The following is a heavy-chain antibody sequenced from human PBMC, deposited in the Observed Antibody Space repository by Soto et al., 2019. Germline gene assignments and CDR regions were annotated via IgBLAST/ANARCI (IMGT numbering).Heavy chain of an antibody. CDR1: GGSFSSYY. V-gene: IGHV4-59*01. D-gene: IGHD6-6*01. Sequence: SETLSLTCAVYGGSFSSYYWSWIRQPPGKGLEWIGYIYYSGSTNYNPSLKSRVTISVDTSKNQFSLKLSSVTAADTAVYYCARESIAARPPYYYYGMDVWGQGTTVTVSS. J-gene: IGHJ6*02. CDR3: ARESIAARPPYYYYGMDV. CDR2: IYYSGST.